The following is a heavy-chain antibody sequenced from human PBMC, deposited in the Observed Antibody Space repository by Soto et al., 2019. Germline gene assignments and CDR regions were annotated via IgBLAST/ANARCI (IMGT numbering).Heavy chain of an antibody. Sequence: EVQLVESGGGLVKPGGSLRLSCAASGFTFSNAWMNWVRQAPGKGLEWVDRIKSKTDGGTTDYAAPVKGGFTISRDDSKNTLYLQMNSLKTEDTAVYYCTTSGGWFGDYWGQGTLVTVSS. CDR2: IKSKTDGGTT. CDR1: GFTFSNAW. D-gene: IGHD3-10*01. V-gene: IGHV3-15*07. CDR3: TTSGGWFGDY. J-gene: IGHJ4*02.